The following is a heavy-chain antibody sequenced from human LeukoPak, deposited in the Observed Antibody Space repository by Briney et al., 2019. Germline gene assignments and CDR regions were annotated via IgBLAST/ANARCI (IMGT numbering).Heavy chain of an antibody. Sequence: GGSLRLSCAASGFTFSSYGMHWVRQAPGKGLEWVAFIRYDGSNKYYADSVKGRFTISRDNSKNTLYLQMNSLRAEDTAVYYCAKDRLLWFGEQHGSFDYWGQGTLVTVSS. J-gene: IGHJ4*02. CDR1: GFTFSSYG. D-gene: IGHD3-10*01. CDR2: IRYDGSNK. V-gene: IGHV3-30*02. CDR3: AKDRLLWFGEQHGSFDY.